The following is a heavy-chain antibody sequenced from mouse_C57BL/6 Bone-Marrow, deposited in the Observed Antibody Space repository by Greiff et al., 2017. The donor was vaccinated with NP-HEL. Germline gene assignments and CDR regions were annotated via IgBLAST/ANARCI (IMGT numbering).Heavy chain of an antibody. V-gene: IGHV1-64*01. CDR3: ARAYGSSPYYFDD. CDR1: GYTFTSYW. CDR2: IHPNSGST. J-gene: IGHJ2*01. D-gene: IGHD1-1*01. Sequence: QVQLQQPGAELVKPGASVKLSCKASGYTFTSYWMHWVKQRPGQGLEWIGMIHPNSGSTNYNEKFKSKATLTVDKSSSTAYMQLSSLTSEDSAVYYCARAYGSSPYYFDDWGQGTTLTVAS.